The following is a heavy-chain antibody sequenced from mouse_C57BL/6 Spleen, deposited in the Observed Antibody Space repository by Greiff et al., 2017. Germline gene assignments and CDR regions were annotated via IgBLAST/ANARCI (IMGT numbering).Heavy chain of an antibody. CDR3: TLITTVVAYYAMDY. D-gene: IGHD1-1*01. J-gene: IGHJ4*01. CDR2: IRNKANNHAT. Sequence: EVQLQESGGGLVQPGGSMKLSCAASGFTFSDAWMDWVRQSPEKGLEWVAEIRNKANNHATYYAASVKGRFTISRDDYKSSVYLQMNSLRAEDTGIYYCTLITTVVAYYAMDYWGQGTSVTVSS. V-gene: IGHV6-6*01. CDR1: GFTFSDAW.